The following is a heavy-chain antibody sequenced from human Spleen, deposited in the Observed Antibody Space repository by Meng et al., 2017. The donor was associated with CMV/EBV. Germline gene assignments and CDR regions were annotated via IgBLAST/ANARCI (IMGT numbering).Heavy chain of an antibody. D-gene: IGHD6-6*01. V-gene: IGHV4-59*01. CDR2: ISYVGST. Sequence: GSLRLSCSVSGASISTYYWSWIRQSPGKGLEWIGYISYVGSTNYNPSLESRVTISADTSKNQFSLKVTSVTAADTAVYYCARDRSMTSSRGAYYYYGMDVWGQGTTVTVSS. J-gene: IGHJ6*02. CDR1: GASISTYY. CDR3: ARDRSMTSSRGAYYYYGMDV.